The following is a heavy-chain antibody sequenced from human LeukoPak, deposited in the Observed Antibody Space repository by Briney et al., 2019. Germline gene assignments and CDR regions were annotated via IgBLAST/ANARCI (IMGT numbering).Heavy chain of an antibody. CDR1: GGSISSSSYY. J-gene: IGHJ4*02. CDR3: ARQAATGGGY. V-gene: IGHV4-39*01. D-gene: IGHD6-25*01. CDR2: IYYSGST. Sequence: PSETPSLICTVSGGSISSSSYYWGWIRQPPGKGLEWIGSIYYSGSTYYNPSLKSRVTISVDTSKNQFSLKLSSVTAADTAVYYCARQAATGGGYWGQGTLVTVSS.